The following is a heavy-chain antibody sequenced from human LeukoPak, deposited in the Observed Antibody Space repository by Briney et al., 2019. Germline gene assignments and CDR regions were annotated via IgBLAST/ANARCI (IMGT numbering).Heavy chain of an antibody. D-gene: IGHD1-26*01. CDR3: AKTGARHSLSSDAFDI. J-gene: IGHJ3*02. Sequence: GSLRLSCAASGFTFSSYGMHWVRQAPGKGLEWVAVISYDGSDRYYEDSVKGRFTISRDNSKNTLYLQMNSLRAEDTAVYYCAKTGARHSLSSDAFDIWGQGTMVTVSS. CDR1: GFTFSSYG. CDR2: ISYDGSDR. V-gene: IGHV3-30*12.